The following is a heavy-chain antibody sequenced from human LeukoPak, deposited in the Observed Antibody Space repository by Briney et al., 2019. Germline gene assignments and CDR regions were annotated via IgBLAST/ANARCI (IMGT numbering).Heavy chain of an antibody. Sequence: PSETLPLTCTVSGGSISSSSYYWGWIRQPPGKGLEWIGSIYYSGSTYYNPSLKSRVTISVDTSKNQFSLKLSSVTAADTAVYYCARDTGYDFWSGYYYSSRASWFGPWGQGTLVTVSS. J-gene: IGHJ5*02. D-gene: IGHD3-3*01. CDR2: IYYSGST. CDR3: ARDTGYDFWSGYYYSSRASWFGP. V-gene: IGHV4-39*07. CDR1: GGSISSSSYY.